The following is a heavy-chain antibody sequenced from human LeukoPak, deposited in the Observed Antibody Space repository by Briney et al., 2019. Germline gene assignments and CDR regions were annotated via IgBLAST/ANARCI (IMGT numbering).Heavy chain of an antibody. CDR2: IHNSGTT. Sequence: ETESLTCTVSDTSISTYYWSWIRQPPGKGLEWIGSIHNSGTTEYNPSLKSRVTISVDTSKYQFSLKLSSVTAADTAVFYCASSSASYTPFDCWGQGRLVSVSS. D-gene: IGHD6-19*01. CDR3: ASSSASYTPFDC. V-gene: IGHV4-59*01. J-gene: IGHJ4*01. CDR1: DTSISTYY.